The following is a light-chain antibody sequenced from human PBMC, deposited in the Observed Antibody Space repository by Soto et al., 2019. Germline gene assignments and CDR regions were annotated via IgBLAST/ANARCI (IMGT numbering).Light chain of an antibody. V-gene: IGKV3-20*01. Sequence: EVRLKQSAVTLAVSRVDRGTLAWSPSRRFSSSRLAWSQQKPGQAPRLLIYGASSRASGIPDRFSGSGSGTEFTLTISRLEPEDFAVYFCQQYGDSLLTFGGGTKVDIK. CDR3: QQYGDSLLT. J-gene: IGKJ4*01. CDR1: RRFSSSR. CDR2: GAS.